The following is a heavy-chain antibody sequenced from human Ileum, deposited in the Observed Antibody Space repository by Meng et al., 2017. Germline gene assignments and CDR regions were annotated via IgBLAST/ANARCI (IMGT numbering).Heavy chain of an antibody. Sequence: DPVPYDHSHPLLPVCTSTGGSVSTSDYQGGWIRQPPGKVREWIGYAGTNYNPSLNSRVTISVDTSKRQFSLKLTSVTAADTAVYYCARDHWGSLDYWGQGILVTVSS. J-gene: IGHJ4*02. CDR3: ARDHWGSLDY. CDR2: AGT. D-gene: IGHD7-27*01. V-gene: IGHV4-61*08. CDR1: GGSVSTSDYQ.